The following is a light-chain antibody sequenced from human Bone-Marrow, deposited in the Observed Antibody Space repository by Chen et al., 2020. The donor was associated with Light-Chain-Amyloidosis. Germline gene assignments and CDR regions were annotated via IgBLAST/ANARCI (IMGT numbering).Light chain of an antibody. CDR3: QVWDRSSDRPV. J-gene: IGLJ3*02. CDR1: HIGSTS. V-gene: IGLV3-21*02. CDR2: ACS. Sequence: SFVLTQPSSSSEAPGQTATSGWGGKHIGSTSVHCYQQTPGQAPLLVVYACSDRPAGIPQRLSGSNSGNPATLTVSRVEAGNEADYYCQVWDRSSDRPVFGGGTKLPVL.